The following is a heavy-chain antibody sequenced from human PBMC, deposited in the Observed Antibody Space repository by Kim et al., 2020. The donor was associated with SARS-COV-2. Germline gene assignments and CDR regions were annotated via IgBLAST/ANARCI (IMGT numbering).Heavy chain of an antibody. CDR2: IYYSGSA. CDR3: ARWDPIRALDI. Sequence: SETLSLTCSVSGGSMGSYFWSWIRKPPGKGLELIGYIYYSGSAKYNHSLNSRVTISVDTSKRQFSLTLNSVTAADTAVYYCARWDPIRALDIWGQGTRVTVSS. J-gene: IGHJ3*02. CDR1: GGSMGSYF. V-gene: IGHV4-59*01. D-gene: IGHD1-26*01.